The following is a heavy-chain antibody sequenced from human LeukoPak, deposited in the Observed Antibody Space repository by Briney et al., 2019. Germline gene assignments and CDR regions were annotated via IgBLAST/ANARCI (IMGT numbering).Heavy chain of an antibody. J-gene: IGHJ4*02. CDR1: GDSISSYY. D-gene: IGHD6-19*01. Sequence: SETLSLTCTVSGDSISSYYWNWIRQPPGKGLEWIGYIYYSGSTNYNPSLKSRVTISINTSKNQFSLKLSSVTAADTAVYYCARQTQWLGYYFDYWGQGTLVTVSS. CDR3: ARQTQWLGYYFDY. V-gene: IGHV4-59*08. CDR2: IYYSGST.